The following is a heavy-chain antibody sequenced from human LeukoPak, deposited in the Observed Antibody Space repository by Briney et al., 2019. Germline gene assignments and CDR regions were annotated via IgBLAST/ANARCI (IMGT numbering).Heavy chain of an antibody. CDR1: GFTFSSYW. D-gene: IGHD3-10*01. CDR2: IRQDGSEK. Sequence: GGSLRLSCAASGFTFSSYWMSWARQAPGKGLEWVANIRQDGSEKYYVDSVKGRFTISRDNAKNSLYLQMNSLRAEGTAVYYCARDRYYGGNYYYYMDVWGKGTTVTISS. CDR3: ARDRYYGGNYYYYMDV. V-gene: IGHV3-7*01. J-gene: IGHJ6*03.